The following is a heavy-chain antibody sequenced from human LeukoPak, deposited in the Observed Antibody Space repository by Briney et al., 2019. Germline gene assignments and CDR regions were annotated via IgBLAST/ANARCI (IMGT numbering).Heavy chain of an antibody. Sequence: GESLKISWKGSGYSFNSYWIGWVRQMPGKGLEWMGIIYSGDSDTRYSPSFQGQVTISADKSISTAYLQWSSLKASDTAMYYCARQAAAAGPDFFDYWGQGTLVTVSS. CDR2: IYSGDSDT. V-gene: IGHV5-51*01. J-gene: IGHJ4*02. CDR1: GYSFNSYW. CDR3: ARQAAAAGPDFFDY. D-gene: IGHD6-13*01.